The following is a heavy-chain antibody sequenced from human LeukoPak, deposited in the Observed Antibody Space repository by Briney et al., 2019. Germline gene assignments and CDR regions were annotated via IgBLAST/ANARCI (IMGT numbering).Heavy chain of an antibody. D-gene: IGHD3-22*01. CDR1: GYIFTSYW. Sequence: GESLKISCKGSGYIFTSYWIGWVRQIPGKGLECMGIIYPGDSDTRYSPSFRGQVTISADKSISTAYLQWSSLKASDTAMYYCARPAYYYDTSGLWDAFDIWGQGTMVTVSS. J-gene: IGHJ3*02. V-gene: IGHV5-51*01. CDR2: IYPGDSDT. CDR3: ARPAYYYDTSGLWDAFDI.